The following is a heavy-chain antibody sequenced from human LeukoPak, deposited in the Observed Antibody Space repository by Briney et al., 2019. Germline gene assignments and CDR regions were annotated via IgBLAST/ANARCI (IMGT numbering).Heavy chain of an antibody. CDR1: GYTFSSYY. J-gene: IGHJ4*02. CDR2: INPSGGST. Sequence: ASVKVSCKASGYTFSSYYMPWVRQAPGQGLEWMGIINPSGGSTNYAQKFQGRVTMTRDTSTSTVYMELSSLRSEDTAIYYCARDLGYSYGFHYYWGQGTLVTVSS. D-gene: IGHD5-18*01. CDR3: ARDLGYSYGFHYY. V-gene: IGHV1-46*01.